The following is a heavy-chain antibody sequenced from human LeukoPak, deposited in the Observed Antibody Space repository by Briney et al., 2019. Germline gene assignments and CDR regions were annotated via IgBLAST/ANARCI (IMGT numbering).Heavy chain of an antibody. Sequence: GVSLRLSCAGSGFTFSIYWMSWVRQAPGKGLEWVANIKQDGSEKYHADSVKGRFSISRDNTKNSLYLQMNSLRAEDTAVYYCAREYEGGVDYWGRGTLVTVPS. D-gene: IGHD2-8*01. CDR2: IKQDGSEK. CDR1: GFTFSIYW. J-gene: IGHJ4*02. CDR3: AREYEGGVDY. V-gene: IGHV3-7*05.